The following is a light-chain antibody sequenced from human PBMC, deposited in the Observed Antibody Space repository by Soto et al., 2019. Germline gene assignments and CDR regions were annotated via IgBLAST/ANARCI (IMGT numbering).Light chain of an antibody. V-gene: IGKV3-20*01. J-gene: IGKJ1*01. CDR3: QQYESSWT. CDR2: GAS. Sequence: EIVLTQSPGTLSLSPGEGATLSCRASQSISSTFLAWYQHKPGQAPRVLIYGASRRADGIPDRFSGSGSGTDFTLTISRLEPEDFAVYYCQQYESSWTFGQGTKVEMK. CDR1: QSISSTF.